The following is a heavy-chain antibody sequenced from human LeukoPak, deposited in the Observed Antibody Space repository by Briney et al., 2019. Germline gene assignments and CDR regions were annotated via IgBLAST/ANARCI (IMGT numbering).Heavy chain of an antibody. J-gene: IGHJ6*03. Sequence: SETLSLTCTVSGGSISDTSHSWGWIRQPPGEGLEWIGSIYYSGTTYYNPSLNSRATISVDTSKNQFSLELSFVTAADTALYYCARHTYTYAKYYYYMDVWGKGTTVTVSS. CDR3: ARHTYTYAKYYYYMDV. CDR2: IYYSGTT. D-gene: IGHD5-18*01. CDR1: GGSISDTSHS. V-gene: IGHV4-39*01.